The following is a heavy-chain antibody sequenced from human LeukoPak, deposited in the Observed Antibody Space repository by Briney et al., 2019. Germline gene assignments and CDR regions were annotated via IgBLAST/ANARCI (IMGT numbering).Heavy chain of an antibody. Sequence: PGGPLRLSCAASGFTFSNHWMHWVRRAPGKGLLWVSRIKSDGSSTTYADSVKGRFTISRDNAKNTLYLQMNSLRAEDTAVYYCTKSDWFDPWGQGTLVTVSS. CDR1: GFTFSNHW. J-gene: IGHJ5*02. D-gene: IGHD3-3*01. CDR2: IKSDGSST. CDR3: TKSDWFDP. V-gene: IGHV3-74*01.